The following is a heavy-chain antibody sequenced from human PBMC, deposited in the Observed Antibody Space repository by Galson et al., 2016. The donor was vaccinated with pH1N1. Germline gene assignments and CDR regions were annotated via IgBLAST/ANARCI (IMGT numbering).Heavy chain of an antibody. CDR3: AREYSGYDWEGERFDI. V-gene: IGHV4-61*02. CDR1: GGSISSDNYY. D-gene: IGHD5-12*01. Sequence: TLSLTCTVSGGSISSDNYYWTWLRQPAGKGLEWIGRIYRSGTTIYNPSLKSRVTLSVATSRNHFSLKLNSVTAADMAVYYCAREYSGYDWEGERFDIWGQGTVVTVSS. CDR2: IYRSGTT. J-gene: IGHJ3*02.